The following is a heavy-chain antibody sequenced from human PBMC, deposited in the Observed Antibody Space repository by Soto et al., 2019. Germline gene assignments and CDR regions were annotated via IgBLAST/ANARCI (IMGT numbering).Heavy chain of an antibody. CDR2: IYYSGSS. CDR3: ARFPFGDYYYRMDV. CDR1: GGSISSYY. V-gene: IGHV4-59*01. Sequence: SETLSLTCTVSGGSISSYYWSWIRQPPGKGLEWIGYIYYSGSSNYNPSLKSRVTISVDTSKNQFSLKLSSVTAADTAVYYCARFPFGDYYYRMDVWGQGTTVTVSS. D-gene: IGHD3-10*01. J-gene: IGHJ6*02.